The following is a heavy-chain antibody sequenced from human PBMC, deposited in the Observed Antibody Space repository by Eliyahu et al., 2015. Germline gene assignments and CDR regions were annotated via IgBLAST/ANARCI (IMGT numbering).Heavy chain of an antibody. D-gene: IGHD5-24*01. V-gene: IGHV3-30*18. CDR3: AKDPEGYAFAFDY. CDR1: SSYG. CDR2: ISYDGSNK. Sequence: SSYGMHWVRQAPGKGLEWVAVISYDGSNKYYADSVKGRFTISRDNSKNTLYLQMNSLRAEDTAVYYCAKDPEGYAFAFDYWGQGTLVTVSS. J-gene: IGHJ4*02.